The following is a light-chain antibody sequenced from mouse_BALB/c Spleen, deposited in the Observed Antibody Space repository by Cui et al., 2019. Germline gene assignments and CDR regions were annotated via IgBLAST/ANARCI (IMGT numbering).Light chain of an antibody. J-gene: IGKJ1*01. CDR2: AAT. V-gene: IGKV12-46*01. Sequence: PMPSSPASLSVSVGETVTITCRASENIYSNLAWYQQKQGKSPQLLVYAATNLADGVPSRFSGSGSGTQYSLKINSLQSEDFGSYYCQHFWGTPWTFGGGTKLEIK. CDR3: QHFWGTPWT. CDR1: ENIYSN.